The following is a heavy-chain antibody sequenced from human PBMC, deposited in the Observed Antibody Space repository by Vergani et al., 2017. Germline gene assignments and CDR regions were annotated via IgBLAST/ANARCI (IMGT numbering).Heavy chain of an antibody. CDR3: ARDASHGDSYYYYYYMDV. J-gene: IGHJ6*03. CDR1: GFTFSSYS. D-gene: IGHD4-17*01. Sequence: EVQLVESGGGLVKPGGSLRLSCAASGFTFSSYSMNWVRQAPGKGLEWVSSISSSSSYIYYADSVKGRFTISRDNAKNSLYLQMNSLRAEDTAVYYCARDASHGDSYYYYYYMDVWGKGTTVTVSS. V-gene: IGHV3-21*01. CDR2: ISSSSSYI.